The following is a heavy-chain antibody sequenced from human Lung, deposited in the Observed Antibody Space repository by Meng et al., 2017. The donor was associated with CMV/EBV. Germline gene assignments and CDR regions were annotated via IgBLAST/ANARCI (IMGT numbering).Heavy chain of an antibody. Sequence: SVXVSXXASGGTFSSYGFTWVRQAPGQGLEWIGGTIPIFGSANYAQSFQGRVTISTDESTSTAYMELSSLRSDDTAVYYCARGSYGGNPDYFYFYGMDVWGQRXTVTVSS. CDR2: TIPIFGSA. V-gene: IGHV1-69*05. J-gene: IGHJ6*02. D-gene: IGHD4-23*01. CDR1: GGTFSSYG. CDR3: ARGSYGGNPDYFYFYGMDV.